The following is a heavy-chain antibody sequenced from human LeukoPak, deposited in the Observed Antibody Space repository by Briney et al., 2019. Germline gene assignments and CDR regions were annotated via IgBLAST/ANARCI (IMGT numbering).Heavy chain of an antibody. CDR1: GFTFSSYG. J-gene: IGHJ4*02. D-gene: IGHD3-10*01. CDR2: IRYDGSNK. Sequence: GGSLRLSCAASGFTFSSYGMHWVRQAPGKGLEWVTFIRYDGSNKYYADSVKGRFTISRDNSKNTLSLQMNSLRAEDTAVYYCAKESVWFGESNPFDYWGQGTLVTVSS. CDR3: AKESVWFGESNPFDY. V-gene: IGHV3-30*02.